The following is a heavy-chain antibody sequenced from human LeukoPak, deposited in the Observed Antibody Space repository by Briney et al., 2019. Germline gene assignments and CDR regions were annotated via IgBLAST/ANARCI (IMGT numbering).Heavy chain of an antibody. D-gene: IGHD1-26*01. CDR1: GGSISSSSYY. Sequence: SETLSLTCTVSGGSISSSSYYWGWIRQPPGKGLEWIGGIYYSGSTYYNPSLKSRVTISVDTSKNQFSLKLSSVTAADTAVYYCARGGYSGLIDYWGQGTLVTVSS. CDR2: IYYSGST. CDR3: ARGGYSGLIDY. J-gene: IGHJ4*02. V-gene: IGHV4-39*07.